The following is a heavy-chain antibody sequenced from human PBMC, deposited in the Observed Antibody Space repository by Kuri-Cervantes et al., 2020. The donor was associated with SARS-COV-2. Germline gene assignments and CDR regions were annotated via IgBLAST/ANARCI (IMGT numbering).Heavy chain of an antibody. CDR3: ARDLLDDLVVRSARRNYYYAMVV. Sequence: ASVKVSCKASGYTFTGYYMHWVRQAPGQGREWMGWINPNSGGTNSAQEFQGWVTMTRDTSISTVYMELSRLRSHDTAVYFCARDLLDDLVVRSARRNYYYAMVVWGQGTTVTVSS. CDR2: INPNSGGT. J-gene: IGHJ6*02. CDR1: GYTFTGYY. V-gene: IGHV1-2*04. D-gene: IGHD2-2*01.